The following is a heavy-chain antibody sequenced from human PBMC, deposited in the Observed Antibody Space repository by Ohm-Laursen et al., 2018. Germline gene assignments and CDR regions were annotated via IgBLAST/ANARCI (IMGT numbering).Heavy chain of an antibody. CDR1: GFTFRSYA. J-gene: IGHJ6*02. CDR3: AKVSQGDYGMDV. CDR2: ISGSGTST. Sequence: GSLRLSCAASGFTFRSYAMSWVRQAPGKGLEWVSSISGSGTSTYYADSVKGRFTISRGNSKNTMYLQMNSLRAEDTAVYYCAKVSQGDYGMDVWGQGTTVTVSS. D-gene: IGHD3-10*01. V-gene: IGHV3-23*01.